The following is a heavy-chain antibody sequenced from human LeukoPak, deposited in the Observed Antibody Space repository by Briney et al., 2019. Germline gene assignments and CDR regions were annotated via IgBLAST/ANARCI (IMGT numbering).Heavy chain of an antibody. CDR2: ISGGGRTT. CDR1: GFTFSNHA. D-gene: IGHD2-15*01. V-gene: IGHV3-23*01. CDR3: AKNVVVKRYIDF. J-gene: IGHJ4*02. Sequence: GGSLRLSCAASGFTFSNHAMSWVRQAPGKGLQWVAVISGGGRTTEYEDFVKGRFTISRDNSKNTLSLQMNSLTIEDTAIYFCAKNVVVKRYIDFWGQGTLVTVSS.